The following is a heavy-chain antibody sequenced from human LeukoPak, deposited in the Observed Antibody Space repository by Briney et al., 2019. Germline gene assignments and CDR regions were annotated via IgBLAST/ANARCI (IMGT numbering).Heavy chain of an antibody. CDR3: ARGATIVRGVIITRVLDY. J-gene: IGHJ4*02. CDR1: GGSISSGDYY. D-gene: IGHD3-10*01. CDR2: IYYSGST. Sequence: SETLSLTCTVSGGSISSGDYYWSWIRQPPGKGLEWIGYIYYSGSTYYNPSLKSRVTISVDTSKNQFSLKLSSVTSPDPAVFYCARGATIVRGVIITRVLDYWGQGTLVTVSS. V-gene: IGHV4-30-4*01.